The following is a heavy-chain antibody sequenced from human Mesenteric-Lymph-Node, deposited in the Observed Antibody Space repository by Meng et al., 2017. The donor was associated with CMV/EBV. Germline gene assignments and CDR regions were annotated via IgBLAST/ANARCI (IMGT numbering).Heavy chain of an antibody. CDR1: GFTFSSYS. J-gene: IGHJ4*02. Sequence: GGSLRLSCAASGFTFSSYSMNWVRQAPGKGLEWVGRIKTKTDGETTDYAAPVKGRFIISKDDSENTLYLQMNSLKTEDTAVYYCTTGATVFGVVIMGANFWGQGTLVTVSS. D-gene: IGHD3-3*01. CDR3: TTGATVFGVVIMGANF. CDR2: IKTKTDGETT. V-gene: IGHV3-15*01.